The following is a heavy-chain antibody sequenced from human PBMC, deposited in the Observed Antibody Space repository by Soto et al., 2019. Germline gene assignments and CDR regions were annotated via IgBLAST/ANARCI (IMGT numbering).Heavy chain of an antibody. Sequence: GGSLRLSCAASGFTFRSYTMNWVRQAPGKGLEWVSYISGSSSTIYYADSVKGRFIISRDNAKKLVYLQMDSLRAEDTAVYYCARESHDNIWGNYRYLDYWGQGTLVTVSS. CDR1: GFTFRSYT. CDR2: ISGSSSTI. CDR3: ARESHDNIWGNYRYLDY. V-gene: IGHV3-48*01. J-gene: IGHJ4*02. D-gene: IGHD3-16*02.